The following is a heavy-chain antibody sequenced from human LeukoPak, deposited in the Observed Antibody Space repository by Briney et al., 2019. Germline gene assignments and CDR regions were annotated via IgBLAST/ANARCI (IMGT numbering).Heavy chain of an antibody. CDR3: IRGRVHLDY. J-gene: IGHJ4*02. V-gene: IGHV3-49*04. Sequence: PGGSLRLSCKVSGFTFGDYAMTWVRQAPGKGLEWVGFIRSKAYGGTIEYAASVKGRFTISRDDSKSSAYLQMNSLKTEDTAVYYCIRGRVHLDYWGQGTLVTVSS. CDR1: GFTFGDYA. CDR2: IRSKAYGGTI.